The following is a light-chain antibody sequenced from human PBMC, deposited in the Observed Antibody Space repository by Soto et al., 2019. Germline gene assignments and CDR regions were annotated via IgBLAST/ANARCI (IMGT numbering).Light chain of an antibody. Sequence: EIVLTQSPGTLSLSPGERATLSCRASQSVSSSYLAWYQQKPGQAPRLLIYGASSRATGIPDRFSGSGSGTDFTLTISRLEPEDFAVYYCQQYCSSPPFTFGQGTRLEMK. V-gene: IGKV3-20*01. CDR1: QSVSSSY. J-gene: IGKJ5*01. CDR2: GAS. CDR3: QQYCSSPPFT.